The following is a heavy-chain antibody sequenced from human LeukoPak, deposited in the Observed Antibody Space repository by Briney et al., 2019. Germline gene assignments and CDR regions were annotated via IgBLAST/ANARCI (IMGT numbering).Heavy chain of an antibody. J-gene: IGHJ4*02. D-gene: IGHD1-7*01. Sequence: GASLRLSCAASGFTFSSYAMSLVREAPGKGLEWVSAISGSGGSTYYADSVKGRFTISRDNSKNTLYLQMNSLRAEDTAVYYCAKSNWNYEFDYWGQGTLVTVSS. CDR1: GFTFSSYA. CDR3: AKSNWNYEFDY. CDR2: ISGSGGST. V-gene: IGHV3-23*01.